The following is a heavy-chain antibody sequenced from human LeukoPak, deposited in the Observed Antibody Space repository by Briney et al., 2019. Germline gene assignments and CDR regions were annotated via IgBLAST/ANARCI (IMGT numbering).Heavy chain of an antibody. CDR3: ARRVAAAWVDY. D-gene: IGHD6-13*01. CDR1: GYTFTSHD. Sequence: ASVKVSCKASGYTFTSHDISWVRQAPGQGLEWMGWIGPHNGNTNYAQKLQGRVTMTTDTSTSTAYMELRSLRSDDTAVYYCARRVAAAWVDYWGQGTLVTVSS. J-gene: IGHJ4*02. V-gene: IGHV1-18*01. CDR2: IGPHNGNT.